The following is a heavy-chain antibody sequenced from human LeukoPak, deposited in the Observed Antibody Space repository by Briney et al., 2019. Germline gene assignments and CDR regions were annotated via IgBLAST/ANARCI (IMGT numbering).Heavy chain of an antibody. CDR1: GGSISSGDYY. J-gene: IGHJ4*02. Sequence: PSETLSLTCTVSGGSISSGDYYWSWIRQPPGKGLEWIGYIYYSGSTYYNPSLKSRVTISVDTSKNQFSLKLSSVTAADTAVYYCAREVDTYYFDYWGQGTLVAVSS. V-gene: IGHV4-30-4*08. D-gene: IGHD2-15*01. CDR3: AREVDTYYFDY. CDR2: IYYSGST.